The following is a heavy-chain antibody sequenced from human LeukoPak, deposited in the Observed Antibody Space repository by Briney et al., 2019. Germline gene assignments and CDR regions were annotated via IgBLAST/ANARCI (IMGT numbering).Heavy chain of an antibody. J-gene: IGHJ4*02. D-gene: IGHD6-19*01. CDR3: ARDSAAGYSSGWYDY. V-gene: IGHV1-18*01. Sequence: ASVKVSCKASGYTLTTYGISWVRQAPGQGLEWMGWISAYNGNTNYAQKFQGRVTMTTDTSTSTAYMELRSLRSDDTAVYYCARDSAAGYSSGWYDYWGQGTLVTVSS. CDR1: GYTLTTYG. CDR2: ISAYNGNT.